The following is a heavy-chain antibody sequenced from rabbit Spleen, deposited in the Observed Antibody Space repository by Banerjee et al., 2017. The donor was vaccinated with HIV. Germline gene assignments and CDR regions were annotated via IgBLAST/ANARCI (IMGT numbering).Heavy chain of an antibody. CDR3: ARDLAGAIGWNFYL. V-gene: IGHV1S45*01. CDR2: FNMFTGKS. D-gene: IGHD4-1*01. J-gene: IGHJ3*01. CDR1: GFSLNDKDV. Sequence: ELLEESGGGLVKPEGSLTLSCKASGFSLNDKDVMCGVRQAPGKGLEWIACFNMFTGKSVYASWAKGRFIMSRPSSTTVTLQMTSLTAADTATYFCARDLAGAIGWNFYLWGQGTLVTVS.